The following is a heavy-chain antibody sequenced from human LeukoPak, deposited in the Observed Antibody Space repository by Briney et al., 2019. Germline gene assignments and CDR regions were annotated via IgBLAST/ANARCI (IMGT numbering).Heavy chain of an antibody. D-gene: IGHD3-10*01. CDR1: GLTVSSNY. CDR3: ATDTSMVRGVRRQQGWFDP. V-gene: IGHV3-53*01. J-gene: IGHJ5*02. CDR2: IYSGGST. Sequence: GGSLRLSCAASGLTVSSNYMSWVRQAPGKGLEWVSVIYSGGSTYYADSVKGRFTISRDNSKNTLHLQMNTLRPEDTAVYYCATDTSMVRGVRRQQGWFDPWGQGTLVTVSS.